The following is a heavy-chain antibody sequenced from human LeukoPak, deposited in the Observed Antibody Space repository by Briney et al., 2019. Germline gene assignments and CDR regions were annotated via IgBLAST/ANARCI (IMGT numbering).Heavy chain of an antibody. CDR3: ARAPTRYFDWLLSY. V-gene: IGHV1-2*02. CDR2: INPNSGGT. J-gene: IGHJ4*02. CDR1: GYTFTSYD. Sequence: ASVTVSCKASGYTFTSYDINWVRQAPGQGLEWMGWINPNSGGTNYAQKFQGRVTMTRDTSISTAYMELSRLRSDDTAVYYCARAPTRYFDWLLSYWGQGTLVTVSS. D-gene: IGHD3-9*01.